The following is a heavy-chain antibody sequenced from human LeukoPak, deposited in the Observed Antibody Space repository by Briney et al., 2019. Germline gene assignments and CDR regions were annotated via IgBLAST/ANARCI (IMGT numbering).Heavy chain of an antibody. CDR2: ISYDGSNK. J-gene: IGHJ5*02. CDR3: AKDRRFLKFAP. Sequence: GGSLRLSCAASGFTFSSYGMHWVRQAPGKGLEWVAVISYDGSNKYYADSVKGRFTISRDNSKNTLYLQMNSLRAEDTAVYYCAKDRRFLKFAPGGKETLVTVPS. CDR1: GFTFSSYG. D-gene: IGHD3-3*01. V-gene: IGHV3-30*18.